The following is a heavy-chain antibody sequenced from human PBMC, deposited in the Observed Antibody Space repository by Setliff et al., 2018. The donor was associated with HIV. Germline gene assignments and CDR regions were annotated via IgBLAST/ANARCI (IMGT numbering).Heavy chain of an antibody. J-gene: IGHJ3*02. CDR2: ISAYNGNT. D-gene: IGHD3-10*01. CDR1: GYTFTSYG. Sequence: ASVKVSCKASGYTFTSYGISWVRQAPGQGLEWMGWISAYNGNTNYAQKLQGRVTMTTDTSTSTAYMELRSVRSDDTAVYYCAREGLIWFGELSLDDAFDIWGQGTMVTVSS. CDR3: AREGLIWFGELSLDDAFDI. V-gene: IGHV1-18*01.